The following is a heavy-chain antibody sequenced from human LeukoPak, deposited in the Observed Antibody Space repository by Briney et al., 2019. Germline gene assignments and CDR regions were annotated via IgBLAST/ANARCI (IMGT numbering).Heavy chain of an antibody. CDR1: GGTFSSYA. V-gene: IGHV1-69*05. J-gene: IGHJ1*01. CDR2: IIPIFGTA. Sequence: SVKVSCKASGGTFSSYAISWVRQAPGQGLEWMGRIIPIFGTANYAQKFQGRVTITTDESSSTAYMELSSLRTEDTAVYYCARDGRHCSGGSCYSVLHWGQGTLVTVSS. D-gene: IGHD2-15*01. CDR3: ARDGRHCSGGSCYSVLH.